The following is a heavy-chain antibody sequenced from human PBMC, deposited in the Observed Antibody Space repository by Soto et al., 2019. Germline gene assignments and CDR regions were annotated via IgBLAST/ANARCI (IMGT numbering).Heavy chain of an antibody. J-gene: IGHJ6*02. CDR1: GGSXSSGGYS. Sequence: ETLSVTCAVSGGSXSSGGYSWSWIRQPPGKGLEWVGYISKTGFTSYNPSLRSRVTLSVDTSKNQFSLKLTSVTAADTALYFCATQGFGNLHGLVDVWGQGTTVTVSS. D-gene: IGHD3-10*01. CDR3: ATQGFGNLHGLVDV. V-gene: IGHV4-61*08. CDR2: ISKTGFT.